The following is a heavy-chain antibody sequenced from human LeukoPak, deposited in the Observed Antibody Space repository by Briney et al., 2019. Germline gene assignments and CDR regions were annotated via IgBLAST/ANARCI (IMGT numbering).Heavy chain of an antibody. Sequence: GASGKVSCKASGYTFTSYYMHLVRQAPGQGLEWMGIINPSGGSTSYAQKLQGRVTMTRDTSTSTVYMELSSLRSEDTAVYYCARAPYYYMDVWGKGTTVTVSS. V-gene: IGHV1-46*03. CDR1: GYTFTSYY. CDR2: INPSGGST. CDR3: ARAPYYYMDV. J-gene: IGHJ6*03.